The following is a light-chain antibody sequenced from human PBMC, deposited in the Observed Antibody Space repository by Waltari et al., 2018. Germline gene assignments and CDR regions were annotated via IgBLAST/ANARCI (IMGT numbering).Light chain of an antibody. CDR3: CSYAGSGTLV. V-gene: IGLV2-23*02. CDR1: SSDGGSYNL. J-gene: IGLJ2*01. CDR2: EVT. Sequence: QSALTQPASVSGSPGQSITISCTGTSSDGGSYNLSSGYQQHPGKAPKLRFYEVTQRPSRVSNRFSASTSGNTASLTISGLQAEDEADYYCCSYAGSGTLVLGGGTKLTVL.